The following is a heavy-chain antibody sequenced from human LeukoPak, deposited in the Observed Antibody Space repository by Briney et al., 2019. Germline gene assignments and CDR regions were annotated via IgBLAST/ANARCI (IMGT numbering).Heavy chain of an antibody. Sequence: SETLSLTCTVSGGSISSYYWSWIRLAPGKGLEWIGNIHNSVNTNYNPALKSRVTILIDTSKNQFSLKLSSMTAADTAVYYCASTKKWLAFDIWGQGTMVTVSS. CDR3: ASTKKWLAFDI. D-gene: IGHD6-19*01. V-gene: IGHV4-59*01. J-gene: IGHJ3*02. CDR2: IHNSVNT. CDR1: GGSISSYY.